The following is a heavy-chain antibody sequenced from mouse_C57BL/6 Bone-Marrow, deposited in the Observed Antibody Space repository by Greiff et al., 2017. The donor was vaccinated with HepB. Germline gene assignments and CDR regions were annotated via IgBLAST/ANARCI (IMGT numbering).Heavy chain of an antibody. CDR1: GFTFSDYY. CDR3: ARMGGRGYFDY. V-gene: IGHV5-16*01. D-gene: IGHD3-3*01. CDR2: INYDGSST. J-gene: IGHJ2*01. Sequence: EVMLVESEGGLVQPGSSMKLSCTASGFTFSDYYMAWVRQVPEKGLEWVANINYDGSSTYYLDSLKSRFIISRDNAKNILYLQMSSLKSEDTATYYCARMGGRGYFDYWGQGTTLTVSS.